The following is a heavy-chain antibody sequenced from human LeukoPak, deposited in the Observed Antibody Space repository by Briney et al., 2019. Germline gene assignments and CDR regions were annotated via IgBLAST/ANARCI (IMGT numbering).Heavy chain of an antibody. CDR2: ISGSGGST. D-gene: IGHD3-3*01. CDR3: AKPQYYGFWSGYED. J-gene: IGHJ4*02. CDR1: GFTFSSYA. Sequence: GRSLRLSCAASGFTFSSYAMSWVRQAPGKGLEWVSAISGSGGSTYYADSVKGRFTISGDNSKNTLYLQMNSLRAEDTAVYYCAKPQYYGFWSGYEDWGQGTLVTVSS. V-gene: IGHV3-23*01.